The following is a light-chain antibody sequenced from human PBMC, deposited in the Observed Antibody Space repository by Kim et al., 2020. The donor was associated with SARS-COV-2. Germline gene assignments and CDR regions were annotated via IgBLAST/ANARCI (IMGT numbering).Light chain of an antibody. CDR3: QKYNGAPWT. V-gene: IGKV1-27*01. Sequence: ASVGDRVTSTCLASQAISNDLAWYQQKPGKVPNLLIYGASALQSAVPSRFSGSGSGTDFTLNISSLQPEDVAIYYCQKYNGAPWTFGQGTKVDIK. CDR1: QAISND. J-gene: IGKJ1*01. CDR2: GAS.